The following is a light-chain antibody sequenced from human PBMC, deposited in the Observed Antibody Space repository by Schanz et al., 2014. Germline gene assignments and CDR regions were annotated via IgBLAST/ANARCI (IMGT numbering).Light chain of an antibody. CDR2: EDN. Sequence: QSALTQPASVSGSPGQSITISCTGTRSDVGSYNLVSWYQQHPGIAPKLMIYEDNKRPSGVSNRFSGSKSGNTASLTISGLQAEDEADYYCCSYAGSYAGVFGGGTKLTVL. CDR1: RSDVGSYNL. J-gene: IGLJ3*02. V-gene: IGLV2-23*01. CDR3: CSYAGSYAGV.